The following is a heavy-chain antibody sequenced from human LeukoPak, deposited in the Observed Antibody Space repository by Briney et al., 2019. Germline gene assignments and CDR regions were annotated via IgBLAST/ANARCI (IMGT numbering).Heavy chain of an antibody. D-gene: IGHD3-3*01. Sequence: SETLSLTCTVSGYSISSGYYWGWIRQPPGKGLEWIGSIYHSGSTYYNPSLKSRVTISVDTSKNQFSLKLSSVTAADTAVYYCARDRSQFTIFGVVPYNWFDPWGQGTLVTVSS. CDR3: ARDRSQFTIFGVVPYNWFDP. V-gene: IGHV4-38-2*02. J-gene: IGHJ5*02. CDR1: GYSISSGYY. CDR2: IYHSGST.